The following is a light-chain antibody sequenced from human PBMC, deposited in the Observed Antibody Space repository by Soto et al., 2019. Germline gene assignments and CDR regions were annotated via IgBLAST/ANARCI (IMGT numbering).Light chain of an antibody. CDR3: QQYASSWT. CDR1: QTIRGW. J-gene: IGKJ1*01. V-gene: IGKV1-5*01. Sequence: DIQMAQSPSTVSASVGDRVTITCRASQTIRGWLAWYQQKPGKAPRLLIYDVSNLQRGVPSRFSGSASGTEFTLTISSLQPDDFATYYCQQYASSWTFGQGTKVEIK. CDR2: DVS.